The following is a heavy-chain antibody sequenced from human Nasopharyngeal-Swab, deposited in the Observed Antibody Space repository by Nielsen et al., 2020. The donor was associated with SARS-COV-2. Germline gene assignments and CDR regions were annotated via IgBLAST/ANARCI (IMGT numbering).Heavy chain of an antibody. J-gene: IGHJ3*02. CDR2: ISAYNGNT. D-gene: IGHD3-3*01. CDR1: GYTFTSYG. CDR3: AAGNITIFGVAFDAFDI. V-gene: IGHV1-18*01. Sequence: ASVKVSCKASGYTFTSYGISWVRQAPGQGLEWMGWISAYNGNTNYAQKLQGRVTMTTDTSTSTAYMELRSLRSEDTAVYYCAAGNITIFGVAFDAFDIWGQGTMVTVSS.